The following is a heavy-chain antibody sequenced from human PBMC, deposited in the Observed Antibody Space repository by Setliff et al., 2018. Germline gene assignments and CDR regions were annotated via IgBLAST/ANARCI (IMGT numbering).Heavy chain of an antibody. CDR2: INPHGSEK. J-gene: IGHJ4*02. CDR1: GVTASSYW. D-gene: IGHD3-10*01. Sequence: GRCMRLSWAAAGVTASSYWMAWVRQAPGKGLEWLASINPHGSEKYYADSVKGRFTISRDNAKNSLSLQMNNLRTEDTAVYYCFGAGACSYWGQGTLVTVSS. V-gene: IGHV3-7*01. CDR3: FGAGACSY.